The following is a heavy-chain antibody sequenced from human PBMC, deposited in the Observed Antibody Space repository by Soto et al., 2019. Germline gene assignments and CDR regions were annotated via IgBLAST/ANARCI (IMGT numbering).Heavy chain of an antibody. CDR2: ISGSGGST. CDR3: AKDLNLFGYYYYYMDV. Sequence: EVQLLESGGGLVQPGGSLRLSCAASGFTFSSYAMSWVRQAPGKGLEWVSAISGSGGSTYYADSVKGRFTISRDNSKNTLYLQMNSLRAEDTAVYYCAKDLNLFGYYYYYMDVWGKGTTVTVSS. V-gene: IGHV3-23*01. CDR1: GFTFSSYA. J-gene: IGHJ6*03. D-gene: IGHD3-10*02.